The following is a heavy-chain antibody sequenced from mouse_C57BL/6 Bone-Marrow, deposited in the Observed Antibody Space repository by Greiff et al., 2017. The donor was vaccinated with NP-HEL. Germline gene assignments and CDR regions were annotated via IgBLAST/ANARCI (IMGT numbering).Heavy chain of an antibody. J-gene: IGHJ2*01. CDR3: TRSYGSIDY. CDR1: GYAFSSSW. CDR2: IYPGDGDT. Sequence: LVESGPELVKPGASVKISCKASGYAFSSSWMNWVKQRPGKGLEWIGRIYPGDGDTNYNQKFKGKAILTADKSSSTAYMELRSLTSEDSAVYYCTRSYGSIDYWGQGTTLTVSS. V-gene: IGHV1-82*01. D-gene: IGHD1-1*01.